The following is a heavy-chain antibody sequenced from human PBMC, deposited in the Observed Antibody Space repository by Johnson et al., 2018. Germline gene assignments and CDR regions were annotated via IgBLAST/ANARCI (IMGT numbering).Heavy chain of an antibody. Sequence: QVQLVQSGGGVVQPGRSLRLSCAASGFTFSSYTMDWVRQAPGKGLEWVAVTSYDGNNKDYADSVKGRFTISRDKAKNSLYLQMNSLRGEDTAVYYCARRGDYDEGYFQHWGQGTLVIVSS. J-gene: IGHJ1*01. V-gene: IGHV3-30-3*01. CDR1: GFTFSSYT. CDR2: TSYDGNNK. D-gene: IGHD4-17*01. CDR3: ARRGDYDEGYFQH.